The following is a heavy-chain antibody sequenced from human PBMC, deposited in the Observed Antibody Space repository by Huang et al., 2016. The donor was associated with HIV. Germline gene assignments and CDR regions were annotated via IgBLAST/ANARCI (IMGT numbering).Heavy chain of an antibody. Sequence: QVQLVESGGGVVQLGRSLRLSCAASGFTFSSYGMHWVRQGPGKGLEWVAVLSYDGSNQYYATPVKGRFTISRDESTNTLYLQMNSLRAEDTAVYYCAKGPMGGDSSSSGYAYWGQGTLVTVSS. J-gene: IGHJ4*02. CDR1: GFTFSSYG. D-gene: IGHD6-13*01. CDR3: AKGPMGGDSSSSGYAY. CDR2: LSYDGSNQ. V-gene: IGHV3-30*18.